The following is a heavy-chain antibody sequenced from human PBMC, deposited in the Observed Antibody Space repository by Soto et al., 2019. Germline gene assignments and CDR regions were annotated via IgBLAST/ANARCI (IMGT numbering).Heavy chain of an antibody. CDR3: ARALEGFDY. CDR1: GFTVSSNY. J-gene: IGHJ4*02. CDR2: IYSGGST. Sequence: EGSLRLSCSVSGFTVSSNYMTWVRQAPGKGLEWVSIIYSGGSTHYADSVKGRFTISRDNSKNTLYLQMNSLRVEDTAVYYCARALEGFDYWGQGXPVTVSS. V-gene: IGHV3-53*01.